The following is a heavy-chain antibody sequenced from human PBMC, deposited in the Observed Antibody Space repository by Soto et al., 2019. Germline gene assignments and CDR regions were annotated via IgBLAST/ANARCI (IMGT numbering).Heavy chain of an antibody. CDR2: IWYDGSNK. Sequence: GGSLRLSCAASGFTFSSYGMHWVRQAPGKGLEWVAVIWYDGSNKYYADSVKGRCTISRDNSKNTLYLQMNSLRAEDTAVYYCARDKSLVATTNAFDIWGQGTMVTVS. CDR1: GFTFSSYG. D-gene: IGHD5-12*01. CDR3: ARDKSLVATTNAFDI. J-gene: IGHJ3*02. V-gene: IGHV3-33*01.